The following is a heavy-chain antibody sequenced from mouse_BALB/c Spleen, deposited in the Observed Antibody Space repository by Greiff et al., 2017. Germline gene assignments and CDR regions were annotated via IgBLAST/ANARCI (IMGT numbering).Heavy chain of an antibody. CDR1: GFTFNTNA. V-gene: IGHV10S3*01. CDR2: IRSKSNNYAT. D-gene: IGHD4-1*01. J-gene: IGHJ1*01. CDR3: VRAPPGTGYFDV. Sequence: EVQLVETGGGLVQPKGSLKLSCAASGFTFNTNAMNWVRQAPGKGLEWVARIRSKSNNYATYYADSVKDRFTISRDDSQSMLYLQMNNLKTEDTAMYYCVRAPPGTGYFDVWGAGTTVTVSS.